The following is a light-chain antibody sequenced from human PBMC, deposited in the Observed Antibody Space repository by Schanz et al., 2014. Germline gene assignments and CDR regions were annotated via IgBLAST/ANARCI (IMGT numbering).Light chain of an antibody. J-gene: IGLJ3*02. CDR3: CSYAGSSIWV. Sequence: QSALTQPASVSGSPGQSITISCTGTSSDVGSYNLVSWYQQHPGKAPKLIIYEGSNRPSGVSNRFSGSKSGNTASLTISGLQAEDEADYHCCSYAGSSIWVFGGGTKRTVL. CDR2: EGS. CDR1: SSDVGSYNL. V-gene: IGLV2-23*01.